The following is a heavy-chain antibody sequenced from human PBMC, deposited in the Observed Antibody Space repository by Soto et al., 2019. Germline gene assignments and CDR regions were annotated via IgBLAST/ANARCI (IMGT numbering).Heavy chain of an antibody. V-gene: IGHV3-7*05. CDR1: EFTFNTYW. D-gene: IGHD3-22*01. J-gene: IGHJ6*02. CDR3: ARDWGTPGRESVVGYYYHYGMDV. Sequence: EVQLVESGGGLVQPGGSLRLSCLASEFTFNTYWMNWVRQAPGRGLEWVAKIKDDVSEKNYVDYVKGPFTISIDNAKNSMYLQMNSPRGEDTAVYFCARDWGTPGRESVVGYYYHYGMDVWGQGNTVTVSS. CDR2: IKDDVSEK.